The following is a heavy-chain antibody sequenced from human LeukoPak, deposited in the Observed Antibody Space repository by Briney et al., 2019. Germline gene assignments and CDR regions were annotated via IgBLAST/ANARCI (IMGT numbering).Heavy chain of an antibody. CDR1: GFTFSSYS. D-gene: IGHD2-2*01. J-gene: IGHJ3*02. CDR2: INSDGSST. Sequence: GGSLRLSCAASGFTFSSYSMNWVRQAPGKGLVWVSRINSDGSSTSYADSVKGRFTISRDNAKNTLYLQMNSLRAEDTAVYYCARGYCSSTSCRSYAFDIWGQGTMVTVSS. V-gene: IGHV3-74*01. CDR3: ARGYCSSTSCRSYAFDI.